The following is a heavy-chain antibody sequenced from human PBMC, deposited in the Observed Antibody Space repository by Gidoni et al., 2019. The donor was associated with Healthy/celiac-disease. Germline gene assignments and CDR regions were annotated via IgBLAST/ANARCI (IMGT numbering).Heavy chain of an antibody. V-gene: IGHV3-64D*06. CDR2: ISSNGGST. CDR3: VKGREVTGPLVWAFDI. D-gene: IGHD2-21*02. J-gene: IGHJ3*02. CDR1: GFTFSSYA. Sequence: EVQLVEPGGGLVQPGGSLRLSCSASGFTFSSYAMHWVRQAPGKGLEYVSAISSNGGSTYYADSVKGRFTISRDNSKNTLYLQMSSLRAEDTAVYYCVKGREVTGPLVWAFDIWGQGTMVTVSS.